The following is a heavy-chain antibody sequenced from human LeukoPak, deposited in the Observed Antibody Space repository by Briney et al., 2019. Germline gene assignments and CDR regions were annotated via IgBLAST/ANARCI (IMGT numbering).Heavy chain of an antibody. V-gene: IGHV3-7*01. J-gene: IGHJ5*02. CDR3: ARNPSRDDYVWGSYRPIGWFDP. CDR2: IKQDGSEK. CDR1: GFTFSSYA. Sequence: GGSLRLSCAASGFTFSSYAMSWVRQAPGKGLEWVANIKQDGSEKYYVDSVKGRFTISRDNAKNSLYLQMNSLRAEDTAVYYCARNPSRDDYVWGSYRPIGWFDPRGQGTLVTVSS. D-gene: IGHD3-16*02.